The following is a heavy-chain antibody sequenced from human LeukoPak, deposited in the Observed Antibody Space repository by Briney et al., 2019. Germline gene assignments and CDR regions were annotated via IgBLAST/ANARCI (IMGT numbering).Heavy chain of an antibody. J-gene: IGHJ4*02. CDR3: AKGIAVAVYYFDY. Sequence: PGGSLRLSCAASGFTFSSYAMHWVRQAPGKGLEWVAVISYDGSNKYYADSVKGRFTISRDNSKNTLYLQMNSLRAEDTAVYYCAKGIAVAVYYFDYWGQGTLVTVSS. CDR1: GFTFSSYA. D-gene: IGHD6-19*01. V-gene: IGHV3-30-3*01. CDR2: ISYDGSNK.